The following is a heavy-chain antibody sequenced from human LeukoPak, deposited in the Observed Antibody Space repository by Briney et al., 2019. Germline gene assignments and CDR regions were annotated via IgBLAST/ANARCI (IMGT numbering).Heavy chain of an antibody. J-gene: IGHJ4*02. D-gene: IGHD4-17*01. V-gene: IGHV1-18*01. CDR2: ISAYNGNT. CDR1: GYTFTSYG. CDR3: ARNSAVTTSGGLDY. Sequence: GASVKVSCKASGYTFTSYGISWVRQAPGQGLEWMGWISAYNGNTNYAQKLQGRVTMTTDTSTSTANMELRSLRSDDTAVYYSARNSAVTTSGGLDYWGQGTLVTVSS.